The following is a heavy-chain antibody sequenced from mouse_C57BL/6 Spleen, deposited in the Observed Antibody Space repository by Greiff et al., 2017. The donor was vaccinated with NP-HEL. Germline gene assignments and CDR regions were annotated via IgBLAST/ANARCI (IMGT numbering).Heavy chain of an antibody. V-gene: IGHV14-3*01. CDR3: ARYDYSGGYFDY. CDR1: GFNIKNTY. Sequence: EVQLVESVAELVRPGASVKLSCTASGFNIKNTYMHWVKQRPEQGLEWIGRIDPANGNTNYAPKFQGKATITADTSSNTAYLQLSSLTSEDTAIYYCARYDYSGGYFDYWGQGTTLTVSS. CDR2: IDPANGNT. J-gene: IGHJ2*01. D-gene: IGHD2-4*01.